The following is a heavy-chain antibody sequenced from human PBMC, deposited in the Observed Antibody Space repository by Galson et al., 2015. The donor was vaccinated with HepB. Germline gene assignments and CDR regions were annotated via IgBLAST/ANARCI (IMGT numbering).Heavy chain of an antibody. CDR1: GFTFSSYA. V-gene: IGHV3-23*01. CDR3: AKDLIRLERPTSGAFDI. CDR2: ISGSGGST. D-gene: IGHD1-1*01. J-gene: IGHJ3*02. Sequence: SLRLSCAASGFTFSSYAMSWVRQAPGKGLEWVSAISGSGGSTYYADSAKGRFTISRDNSKNTLYLQMNSLRAEDTAVYYCAKDLIRLERPTSGAFDIWGQGTMVTVSS.